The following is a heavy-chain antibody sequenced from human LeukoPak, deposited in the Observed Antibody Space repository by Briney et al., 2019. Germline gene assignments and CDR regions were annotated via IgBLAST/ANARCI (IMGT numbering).Heavy chain of an antibody. CDR2: ISYHGKDQ. CDR3: VRQDCSGGSCYLDS. CDR1: GFIFSNYA. J-gene: IGHJ4*02. Sequence: PGGSLRLSCAASGFIFSNYAMHWVRQAPGKGLDWVAVISYHGKDQYYADSVKGRFTFSRDHSKNTLDLQMNSLRTEDTAVYYCVRQDCSGGSCYLDSWGQGTLVTVSS. V-gene: IGHV3-30*04. D-gene: IGHD2-15*01.